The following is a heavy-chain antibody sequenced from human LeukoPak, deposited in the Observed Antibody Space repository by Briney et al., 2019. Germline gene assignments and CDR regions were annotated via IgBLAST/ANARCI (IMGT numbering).Heavy chain of an antibody. Sequence: ASVKVSCKASGYTFTGYYMHWVRQAPGQGLERMGWINPNSGGTNYAQKFQGRVTMTRDTSISTAYMELSGLRSDDTAVYYCARGGSSSWYSSGSYWGQGTLVTVSS. V-gene: IGHV1-2*02. CDR2: INPNSGGT. J-gene: IGHJ4*02. CDR1: GYTFTGYY. CDR3: ARGGSSSWYSSGSY. D-gene: IGHD6-13*01.